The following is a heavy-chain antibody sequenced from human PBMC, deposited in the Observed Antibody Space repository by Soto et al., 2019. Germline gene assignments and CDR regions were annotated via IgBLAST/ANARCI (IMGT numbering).Heavy chain of an antibody. V-gene: IGHV3-23*02. J-gene: IGHJ4*02. Sequence: PGGSLRLSCAASGFTFSSYAMSWVRQDPGKGLEWVSAISGSGGSTYYEDSVKGRFIISRDNSKNKLYLQINTLSAKATPVYYCAKAVAVSSYWGQGTLVTVSS. D-gene: IGHD6-19*01. CDR1: GFTFSSYA. CDR3: AKAVAVSSY. CDR2: ISGSGGST.